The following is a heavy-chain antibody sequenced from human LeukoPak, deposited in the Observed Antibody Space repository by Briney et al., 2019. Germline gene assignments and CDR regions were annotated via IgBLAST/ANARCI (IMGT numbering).Heavy chain of an antibody. CDR1: GFTFSSYA. V-gene: IGHV3-11*04. Sequence: GGSLRLSCAASGFTFSSYAMSWIRQAPGKGLEWVSYISSSGSTIYYADSVKGRFTISRDNAKNSLYLQMNSLRAEDTAVYYCARGEDFWSGYPTESFDYWGQGTLVTVSS. CDR2: ISSSGSTI. CDR3: ARGEDFWSGYPTESFDY. J-gene: IGHJ4*02. D-gene: IGHD3-3*01.